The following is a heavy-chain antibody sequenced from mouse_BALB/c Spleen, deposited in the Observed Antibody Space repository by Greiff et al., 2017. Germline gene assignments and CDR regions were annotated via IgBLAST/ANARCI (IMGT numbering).Heavy chain of an antibody. J-gene: IGHJ4*01. CDR3: ARHEGTTVYYYAMDY. CDR2: ISNGGGST. CDR1: GFTFSSYT. V-gene: IGHV5-12-2*01. D-gene: IGHD1-1*01. Sequence: EVKLMESGGGLVQPGGSLKLSCAASGFTFSSYTMSWVRQTPEKRLEWVAYISNGGGSTYYPDTVKGRFTISRDNAKNTLYLQMSSLKSEDTAMYYCARHEGTTVYYYAMDYWGQGTSVTVSS.